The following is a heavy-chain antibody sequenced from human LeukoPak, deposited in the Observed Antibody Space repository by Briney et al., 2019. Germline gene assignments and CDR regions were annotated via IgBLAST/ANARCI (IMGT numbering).Heavy chain of an antibody. D-gene: IGHD1-26*01. Sequence: GGSLRLSCAASEFTFSSYWMSWVRQAPGKGLEWVANIKQDGSEKYYVDSVKGRFTISRDNAKNSLYLQMNSLRAEDTAVYYCARGQWEGMDVWGKGTTVTVSS. CDR3: ARGQWEGMDV. J-gene: IGHJ6*04. V-gene: IGHV3-7*03. CDR1: EFTFSSYW. CDR2: IKQDGSEK.